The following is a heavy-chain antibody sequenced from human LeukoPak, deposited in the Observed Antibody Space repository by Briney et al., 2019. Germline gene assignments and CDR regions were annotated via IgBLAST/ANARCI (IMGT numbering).Heavy chain of an antibody. D-gene: IGHD6-19*01. Sequence: GGSLRLSCAASGFTFSRCSMNWVRQAPGKGLEWVSSISTSSSYIYYADSVKGRFTISRDNAKNSLYLQMNSLRAEDTAVYYCARDRGGGGEYIPVAGTEDYWGQGTLVTVSS. V-gene: IGHV3-21*01. CDR2: ISTSSSYI. CDR3: ARDRGGGGEYIPVAGTEDY. J-gene: IGHJ4*02. CDR1: GFTFSRCS.